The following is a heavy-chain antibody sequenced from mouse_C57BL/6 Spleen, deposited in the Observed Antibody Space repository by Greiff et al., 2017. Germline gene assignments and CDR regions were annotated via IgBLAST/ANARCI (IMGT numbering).Heavy chain of an antibody. CDR1: GYTFTSYW. J-gene: IGHJ3*01. Sequence: VQVVESGAELVKPGASVKMSCKASGYTFTSYWITWVKQRPGQGLEWIGDIYPGSGSTNYNEKFKSKATLTVDTSSSTAYMQLSSLTSEDSAVYYCARASYDGYYAWFAYWGQGTLVTVSA. V-gene: IGHV1-55*01. CDR3: ARASYDGYYAWFAY. CDR2: IYPGSGST. D-gene: IGHD2-3*01.